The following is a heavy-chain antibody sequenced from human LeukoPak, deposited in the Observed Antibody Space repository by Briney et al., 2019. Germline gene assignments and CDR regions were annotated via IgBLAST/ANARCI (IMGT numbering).Heavy chain of an antibody. CDR1: GFTVRSIY. D-gene: IGHD5-18*01. CDR2: FYSGGSS. CDR3: ARDRGYGYGFFDY. J-gene: IGHJ4*02. V-gene: IGHV3-53*01. Sequence: PGGSLRLSCAASGFTVRSIYMTWVRQAPGQGLEWVSSFYSGGSSYYADSVKGRFIISRGSSTDTLYLQMNSLRVEDTAVYFCARDRGYGYGFFDYWGQGTLVTVSS.